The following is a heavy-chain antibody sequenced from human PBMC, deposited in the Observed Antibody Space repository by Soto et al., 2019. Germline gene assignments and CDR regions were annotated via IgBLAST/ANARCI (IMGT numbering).Heavy chain of an antibody. D-gene: IGHD3-10*01. J-gene: IGHJ4*02. CDR1: GGSISSSSYY. V-gene: IGHV4-39*01. Sequence: QLQLQESGPGLVKPSETLSLTCTVSGGSISSSSYYWGWIRQPPGKGLEWIGSIYYSGSTYYNPSLKSRVTISVDTSKNQFSLKLSSVTAADTAVYYCARPHYGSGSYFYWGQGTLVTVSS. CDR3: ARPHYGSGSYFY. CDR2: IYYSGST.